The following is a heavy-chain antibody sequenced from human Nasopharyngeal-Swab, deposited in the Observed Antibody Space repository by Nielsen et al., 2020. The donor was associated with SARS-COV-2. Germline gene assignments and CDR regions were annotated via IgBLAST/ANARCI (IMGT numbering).Heavy chain of an antibody. CDR2: INHSGST. CDR1: GGSFSGYY. J-gene: IGHJ3*02. Sequence: SETLSLTCAVYGGSFSGYYWSWIRQPPGKGLEWIGEINHSGSTNYNPSLKSRVTISVDTSKNQFSLKLSSVTAADTAVYYCARASRRGDAFDIWGQGIMVTVSS. V-gene: IGHV4-34*01. CDR3: ARASRRGDAFDI.